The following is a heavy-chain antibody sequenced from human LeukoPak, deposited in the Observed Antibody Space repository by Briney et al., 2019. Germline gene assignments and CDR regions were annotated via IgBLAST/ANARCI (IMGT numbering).Heavy chain of an antibody. Sequence: AGGSLRLSCVASGFTFSSYAMSWIRQAPGKGLEWVSAISSGGGNTDYADSVKGRFTISRDNAKNSLYLQMNSLRAEDTAVYYCARARLDAFDIWGQGTMVTVSS. V-gene: IGHV3-23*01. D-gene: IGHD4-11*01. J-gene: IGHJ3*02. CDR3: ARARLDAFDI. CDR1: GFTFSSYA. CDR2: ISSGGGNT.